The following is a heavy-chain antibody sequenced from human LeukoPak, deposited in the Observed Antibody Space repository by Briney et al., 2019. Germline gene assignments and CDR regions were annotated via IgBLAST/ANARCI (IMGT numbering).Heavy chain of an antibody. CDR1: GFTFSSYG. V-gene: IGHV3-30*02. D-gene: IGHD6-13*01. Sequence: PGGSLRLSCAASGFTFSSYGMHWVRQAPGKGLEWVAFIRYDGSNKYYADSVKGRFTISRDNSKNTLYLQMNSLRAEDTAVYYCAKASRFIAAAGYFDYWGQGTLVTVSS. J-gene: IGHJ4*02. CDR3: AKASRFIAAAGYFDY. CDR2: IRYDGSNK.